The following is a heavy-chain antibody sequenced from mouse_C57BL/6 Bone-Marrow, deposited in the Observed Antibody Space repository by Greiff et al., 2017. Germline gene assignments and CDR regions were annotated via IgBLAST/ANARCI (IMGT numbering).Heavy chain of an antibody. CDR1: GYTFTDYE. V-gene: IGHV1-15*01. D-gene: IGHD1-1*01. CDR3: TRRTAITTVVADYAMDC. Sequence: VQLQQPGAELVRPGASVTLSCKASGYTFTDYEMHWVKQTPVHGLEWIGAIDPETGGTAYNQKFKGKAILTADKSSSTAYIELRSLTSGDSAVYYCTRRTAITTVVADYAMDCWGQATSVTVSS. J-gene: IGHJ4*01. CDR2: IDPETGGT.